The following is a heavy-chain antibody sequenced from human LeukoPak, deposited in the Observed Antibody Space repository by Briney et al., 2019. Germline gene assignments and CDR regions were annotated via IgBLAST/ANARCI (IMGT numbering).Heavy chain of an antibody. CDR3: ARDRVYYFDY. CDR1: GFTFSSYA. Sequence: TGGSLRLSCAASGFTFSSYAMSWVRQAPGKGLEWVAVISYDGSNKYYADSVKGRFTISRDNSKNTLYLQMNSLRAEDTAVYYCARDRVYYFDYWGQGTLVTVSS. J-gene: IGHJ4*02. CDR2: ISYDGSNK. V-gene: IGHV3-30-3*01. D-gene: IGHD5/OR15-5a*01.